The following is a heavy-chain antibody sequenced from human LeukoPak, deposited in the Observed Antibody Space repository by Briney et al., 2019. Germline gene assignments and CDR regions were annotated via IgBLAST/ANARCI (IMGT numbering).Heavy chain of an antibody. J-gene: IGHJ4*02. D-gene: IGHD4-17*01. CDR2: ISWNSGSI. CDR3: AKAHYGDYYIDY. Sequence: GGSLRLSCAASGFTFDDYAMHWVRQAPGKSLEWVSGISWNSGSIGYADSVKGRFTISRDNAKNSLYLQMNSLRAEDTALYYCAKAHYGDYYIDYWGQGTLVTVSS. CDR1: GFTFDDYA. V-gene: IGHV3-9*01.